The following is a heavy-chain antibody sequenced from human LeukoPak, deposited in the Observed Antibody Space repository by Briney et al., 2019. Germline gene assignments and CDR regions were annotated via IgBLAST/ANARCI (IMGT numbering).Heavy chain of an antibody. CDR2: IIPIFGTA. Sequence: ASVKVSCKASGGTFSSYAISWVRQAPGQGLEWMGGIIPIFGTANYAQKFQGRVTITADESTSTAYMELSSLRSEDTAVYYCAREAGHPAAGSYYYYYYMDVWGKGTTVTVSS. CDR1: GGTFSSYA. V-gene: IGHV1-69*13. CDR3: AREAGHPAAGSYYYYYYMDV. J-gene: IGHJ6*03. D-gene: IGHD6-13*01.